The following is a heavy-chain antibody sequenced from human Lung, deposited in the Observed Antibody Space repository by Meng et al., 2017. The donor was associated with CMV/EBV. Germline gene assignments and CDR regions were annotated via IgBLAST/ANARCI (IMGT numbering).Heavy chain of an antibody. D-gene: IGHD3-3*01. CDR1: GFSVSTSGVG. CDR2: IYWNDDK. Sequence: SGPTLVQPTQPLTLTRTLSGFSVSTSGVGVGWIRQPPGKALEWLALIYWNDDKRYSPSLRSRLIIINDTYKNQVVLIMTNMDPLDTATYYCAHSPAPFTISGLASRYFDVWGQGTLVTVSS. CDR3: AHSPAPFTISGLASRYFDV. J-gene: IGHJ4*01. V-gene: IGHV2-5*01.